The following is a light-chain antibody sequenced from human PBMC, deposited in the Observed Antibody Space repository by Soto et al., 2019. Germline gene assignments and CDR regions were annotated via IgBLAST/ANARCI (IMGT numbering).Light chain of an antibody. CDR2: GAS. CDR3: QQYNDWPLT. J-gene: IGKJ1*01. Sequence: TPSPATLPLAPGDSAPLSCKTSQSLRSTFVAWYQVKPDQAPRLLIYGASARATGIPARFSGTGSGTEFTLTISSLQSEDFALYYCQQYNDWPLTFGQGTKVDIK. CDR1: QSLRST. V-gene: IGKV3-15*01.